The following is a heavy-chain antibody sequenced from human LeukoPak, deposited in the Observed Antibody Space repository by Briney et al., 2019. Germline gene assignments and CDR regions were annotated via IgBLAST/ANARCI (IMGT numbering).Heavy chain of an antibody. Sequence: GRSLRLSCAASGFTFSSYGMHWVRQAPGKGLEWVAFIRYDGSNKYYADSVKGRFTISRDNSKNTLYLQMNSLRAEDTAVYYCAKDWRIAAAGTFGYWGQGTLVTVSS. V-gene: IGHV3-30*02. CDR2: IRYDGSNK. D-gene: IGHD6-13*01. CDR1: GFTFSSYG. J-gene: IGHJ4*02. CDR3: AKDWRIAAAGTFGY.